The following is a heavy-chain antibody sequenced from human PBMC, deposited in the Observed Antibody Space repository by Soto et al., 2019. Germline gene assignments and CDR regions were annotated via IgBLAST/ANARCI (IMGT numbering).Heavy chain of an antibody. D-gene: IGHD2-2*01. CDR3: AKDLGYCISTSCSPGWFDP. CDR1: GFTFSSYG. CDR2: ISAGGTDT. J-gene: IGHJ5*02. V-gene: IGHV3-23*01. Sequence: GGSLRLSCAASGFTFSSYGMGWVRQAPGKGLEWVSAISAGGTDTYYADSVKGRFTISRDNSKNTLYLQMNSLRAEDTAVYYCAKDLGYCISTSCSPGWFDPWGQGPRSPSPQ.